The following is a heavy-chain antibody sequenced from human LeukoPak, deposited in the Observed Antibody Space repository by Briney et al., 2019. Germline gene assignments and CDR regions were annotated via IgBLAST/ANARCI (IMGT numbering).Heavy chain of an antibody. D-gene: IGHD6-19*01. CDR1: GGSISSGGYS. CDR3: ARDTSSGWSSD. Sequence: KTSETLSLTCTVSGGSISSGGYSWSWIRQHPGKGLEWIGYIYYSGSTYYNPSLKSRVTISVDTSKNQFSLKLSSVTAADTAVYYCARDTSSGWSSDWGQGTLVTVSS. J-gene: IGHJ4*02. V-gene: IGHV4-31*03. CDR2: IYYSGST.